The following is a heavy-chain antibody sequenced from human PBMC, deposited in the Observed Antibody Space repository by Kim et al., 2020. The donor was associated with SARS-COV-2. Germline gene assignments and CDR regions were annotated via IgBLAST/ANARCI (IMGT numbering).Heavy chain of an antibody. CDR2: T. V-gene: IGHV4-34*01. CDR3: AAIPGSVTFKDC. D-gene: IGHD4-17*01. Sequence: TNNNQSLKGRVTISVDTSRKQISLQLNSVTAADTAVYYCAAIPGSVTFKDCWGQGTLVTVSS. J-gene: IGHJ4*02.